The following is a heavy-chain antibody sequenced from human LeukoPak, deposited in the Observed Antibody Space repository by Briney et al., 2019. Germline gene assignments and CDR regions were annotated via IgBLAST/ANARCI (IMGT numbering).Heavy chain of an antibody. Sequence: GRSLRPSCAASGFTFSNYGMHWVRQAPGKGLEWVAVIWYDGTNKYYADSVKGRFIISRDNSKNTLYLQMNSLRAEDTAVYYCARDPHYDAFDIWGQGTMVTVSS. D-gene: IGHD1-26*01. CDR1: GFTFSNYG. V-gene: IGHV3-33*01. CDR3: ARDPHYDAFDI. J-gene: IGHJ3*02. CDR2: IWYDGTNK.